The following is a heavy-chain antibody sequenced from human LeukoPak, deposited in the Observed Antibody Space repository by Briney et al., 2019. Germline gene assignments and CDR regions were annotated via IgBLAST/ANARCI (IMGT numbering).Heavy chain of an antibody. J-gene: IGHJ4*02. V-gene: IGHV4-61*02. CDR1: GGSISSGSYY. CDR3: ARGIAGLVDY. Sequence: PSQTLSLTCTVSGGSISSGSYYWSWIRQPAGKGLEWIGRIYTSGSTNYNPSLKSRVTISVDTSKNQFSLKLSSVTAADTAVYYCARGIAGLVDYWGQGTLVTVSS. CDR2: IYTSGST. D-gene: IGHD2-21*01.